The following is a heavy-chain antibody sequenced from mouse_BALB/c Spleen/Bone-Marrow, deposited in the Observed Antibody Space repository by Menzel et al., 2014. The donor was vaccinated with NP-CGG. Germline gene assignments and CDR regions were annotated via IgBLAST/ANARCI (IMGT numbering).Heavy chain of an antibody. J-gene: IGHJ1*01. CDR1: GFTFSDYY. Sequence: DVQLVESGGGLVKPGGSLKLSCAASGFTFSDYYMYWVRQTPEKRLEWVATISDGGSYTYYPDSVKGRFTISRDNAKNNLYLQMTSLKSEDTAMYYCARDSYYYGSSYWYFDVWGAGTTVTASS. CDR3: ARDSYYYGSSYWYFDV. V-gene: IGHV5-4*02. CDR2: ISDGGSYT. D-gene: IGHD1-1*01.